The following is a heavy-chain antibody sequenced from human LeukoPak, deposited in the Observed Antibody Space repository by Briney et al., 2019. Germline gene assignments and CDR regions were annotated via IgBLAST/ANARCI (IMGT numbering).Heavy chain of an antibody. J-gene: IGHJ3*02. Sequence: VXXSCKASGYTFTGYYMHWVRQAPGQGLEWMGWINPNSGGTNYAQKFQGRVTMTRDTSISTAYMELSRLRSDDTAVYYCARGGWLQLVYAFDIWGQGTMVTVSS. V-gene: IGHV1-2*02. D-gene: IGHD5-24*01. CDR1: GYTFTGYY. CDR2: INPNSGGT. CDR3: ARGGWLQLVYAFDI.